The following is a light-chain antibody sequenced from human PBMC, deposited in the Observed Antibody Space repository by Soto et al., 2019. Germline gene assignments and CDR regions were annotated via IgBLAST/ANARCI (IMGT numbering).Light chain of an antibody. J-gene: IGKJ2*01. V-gene: IGKV3-15*01. CDR3: QQYDNGYT. Sequence: EIVMTQSPVTLSVSPGERATLSCRASQGVNNNLAWYQQKPGQAPRLLIYSASSRATRIPARFSGSGSGTEFTLTISSLQSEDFAVYYCQQYDNGYTFGQGTKLDIK. CDR2: SAS. CDR1: QGVNNN.